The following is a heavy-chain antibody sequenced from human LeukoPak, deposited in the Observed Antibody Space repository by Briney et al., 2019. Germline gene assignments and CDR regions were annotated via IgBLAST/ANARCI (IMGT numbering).Heavy chain of an antibody. CDR1: GGSISSSNW. Sequence: SETLSLTCAVSGGSISSSNWWSWVRQPPGKGLEWIGEIYHSGSTNYNPSLKSRVTISVDKSKNQFSLKLSSVTAADTAVYYCAGPTVYYYDSSGYSPWAFDIWGQGTMVTVSS. CDR3: AGPTVYYYDSSGYSPWAFDI. V-gene: IGHV4-4*02. CDR2: IYHSGST. J-gene: IGHJ3*02. D-gene: IGHD3-22*01.